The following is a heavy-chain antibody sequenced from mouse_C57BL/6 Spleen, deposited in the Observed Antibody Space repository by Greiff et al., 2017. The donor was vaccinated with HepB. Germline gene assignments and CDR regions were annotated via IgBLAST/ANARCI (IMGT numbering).Heavy chain of an antibody. CDR1: GFTFSDYG. V-gene: IGHV5-17*01. J-gene: IGHJ2*01. Sequence: EVKLQESGGGLVKPGGSLKLSCAASGFTFSDYGMHWVRQAPEKGLEWVAYISSGSSTIYYADTVKGRFTISRDNAKNTLFLQMTSLRSEDTAMYYCATYYSNYFDYWGQGTTLTVSS. CDR3: ATYYSNYFDY. CDR2: ISSGSSTI. D-gene: IGHD2-5*01.